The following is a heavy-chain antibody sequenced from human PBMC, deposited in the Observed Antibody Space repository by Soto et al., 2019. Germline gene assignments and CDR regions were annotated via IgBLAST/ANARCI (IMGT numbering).Heavy chain of an antibody. CDR3: ARDSDYYPLMP. CDR1: GGSISTGDYS. CDR2: IYHSGRT. D-gene: IGHD3-22*01. J-gene: IGHJ5*02. V-gene: IGHV4-30-2*01. Sequence: PSETLSLTCAVSGGSISTGDYSWSWIRQPPGKGLEWIGYIYHSGRTYYNPSLKSRVTISVDRSTNQFSLKLSSVTAADTAVYYCARDSDYYPLMPWRQGPLVTVSS.